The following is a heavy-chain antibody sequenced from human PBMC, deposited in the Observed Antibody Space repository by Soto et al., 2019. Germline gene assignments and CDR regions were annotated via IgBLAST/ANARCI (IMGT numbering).Heavy chain of an antibody. Sequence: PGGSLRLSCAGSGFTFTNYGLHWVRQAPGKGLEWVTFISYDGSNKYYADSVKGRFTISRDNSKNMLYLQMDSLRAEDTAVYYCAKDGAPRYCTRSSCHPAGAYWGQGTLVTVSS. D-gene: IGHD2-15*01. V-gene: IGHV3-30*18. CDR2: ISYDGSNK. CDR3: AKDGAPRYCTRSSCHPAGAY. J-gene: IGHJ4*02. CDR1: GFTFTNYG.